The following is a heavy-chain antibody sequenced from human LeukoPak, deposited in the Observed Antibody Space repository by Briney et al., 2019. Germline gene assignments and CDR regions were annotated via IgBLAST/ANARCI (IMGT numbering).Heavy chain of an antibody. CDR1: GFIFNNYP. D-gene: IGHD3-22*01. V-gene: IGHV3-64*04. CDR3: AKAGYLHDTSGNYYYYDY. CDR2: ISSDGGTT. Sequence: GGSLRLSCSASGFIFNNYPMQWVRQAAGKGLDYISAISSDGGTTYYAASVKGRFTISRDNSKNTVFLQMNSLRAEDTAIYYCAKAGYLHDTSGNYYYYDYWGQGTRVTVSS. J-gene: IGHJ4*02.